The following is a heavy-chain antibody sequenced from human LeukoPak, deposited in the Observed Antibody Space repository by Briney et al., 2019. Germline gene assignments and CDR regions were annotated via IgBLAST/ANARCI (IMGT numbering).Heavy chain of an antibody. Sequence: GRSLRLSCAASGFTFSSYGMHWVRQAPGKGLEWVAVISYDGSNKYYADSVKGRFTISRDNSKNTLHLQMNSLRAEDTAVYYCAKESAHSSGWFDFDYWGQGTLVTVSS. CDR1: GFTFSSYG. CDR3: AKESAHSSGWFDFDY. V-gene: IGHV3-30*18. D-gene: IGHD6-19*01. J-gene: IGHJ4*02. CDR2: ISYDGSNK.